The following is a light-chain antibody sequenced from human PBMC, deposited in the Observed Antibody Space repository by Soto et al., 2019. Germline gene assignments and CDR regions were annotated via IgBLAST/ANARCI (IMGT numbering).Light chain of an antibody. J-gene: IGLJ1*01. CDR2: DVG. CDR1: SSDIGGYNF. CDR3: NSYRTVSTYV. V-gene: IGLV2-14*01. Sequence: QSAPTQPASVSGSPGQSITIACTGTSSDIGGYNFVSWYQQHPGKAPKLLIYDVGNRPSGVSNRFSGSKSGNTASLNISGLQAEDEAHYYCNSYRTVSTYVFGTGTKLTVL.